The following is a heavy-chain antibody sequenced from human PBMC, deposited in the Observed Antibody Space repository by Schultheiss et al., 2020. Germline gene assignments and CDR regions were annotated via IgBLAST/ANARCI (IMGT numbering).Heavy chain of an antibody. J-gene: IGHJ5*02. CDR1: GGSISGDYW. V-gene: IGHV4-31*11. CDR3: ARCRGLFGLNWFDP. D-gene: IGHD2-21*01. CDR2: IYYSGDT. Sequence: SETLSLTCAVSGGSISGDYWWSWIRQHPGKGLEWIGYIYYSGDTYYNPSLKSRIIISVDKSKNQFSLKLSSVTAADTAVYYCARCRGLFGLNWFDPWGQGTLVTVSS.